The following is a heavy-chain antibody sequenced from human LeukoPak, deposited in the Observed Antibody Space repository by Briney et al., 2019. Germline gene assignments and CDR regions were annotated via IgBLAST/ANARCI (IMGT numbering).Heavy chain of an antibody. CDR1: GGTFSSYA. V-gene: IGHV1-69*05. J-gene: IGHJ5*02. CDR2: IIPIFGTA. CDR3: ARTMVRINWFDP. Sequence: SVKVSCKASGGTFSSYAISWVRQAPGQGLEWMGGIIPIFGTANYAQKFQGRVMITTDESTSTAYMELSSLRSEDTAVYYCARTMVRINWFDPWGQGTLVTVSS. D-gene: IGHD3-10*01.